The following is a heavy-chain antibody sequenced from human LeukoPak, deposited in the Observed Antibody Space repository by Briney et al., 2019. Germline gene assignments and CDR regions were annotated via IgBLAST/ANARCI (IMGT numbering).Heavy chain of an antibody. Sequence: GESLKISCKGSGYSFTSYWIGWVRQMPGKGLEWMGIIYPGDSNTRYSPSFQGQVTISADKSISTAYLQWSSLKASDTAMYYCARTQESSGWDFDYWGQGTLVTVSS. D-gene: IGHD6-19*01. CDR3: ARTQESSGWDFDY. J-gene: IGHJ4*02. V-gene: IGHV5-51*01. CDR1: GYSFTSYW. CDR2: IYPGDSNT.